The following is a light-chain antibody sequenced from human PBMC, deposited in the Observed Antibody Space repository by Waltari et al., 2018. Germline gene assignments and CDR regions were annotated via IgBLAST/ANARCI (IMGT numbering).Light chain of an antibody. CDR1: SSDVGSYNL. CDR2: EVS. V-gene: IGLV2-23*02. Sequence: QSALTPPASVSGSPGQSITVSCTGTSSDVGSYNLVSWYQHHPPKAPKLMIYEVSKRPSGVSNRCSGSKSGNTASLTISGLQPEDEADYYCCSYAGANTYVFGSGTKVTVL. CDR3: CSYAGANTYV. J-gene: IGLJ1*01.